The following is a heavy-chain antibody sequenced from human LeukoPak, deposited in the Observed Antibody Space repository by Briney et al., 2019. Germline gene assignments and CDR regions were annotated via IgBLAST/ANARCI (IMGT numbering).Heavy chain of an antibody. J-gene: IGHJ6*03. CDR1: GLTISSYF. CDR3: AKVGSAAYAGGGSDYFYMDV. CDR2: IRTGGGTK. Sequence: GALRLSCAASGLTISSYFLHWVRQAPGKGLEWVAFIRTGGGTKYYADSLKGRFTISRDNSKNTLYLQMYSLRGEDTVVYYCAKVGSAAYAGGGSDYFYMDVWGKGTTVTVSS. D-gene: IGHD6-13*01. V-gene: IGHV3-30*02.